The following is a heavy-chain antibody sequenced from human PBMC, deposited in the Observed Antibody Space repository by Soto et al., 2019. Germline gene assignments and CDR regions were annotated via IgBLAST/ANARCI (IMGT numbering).Heavy chain of an antibody. CDR3: ARVSSNPWWWFDP. V-gene: IGHV1-8*01. CDR1: GYTFTSYD. Sequence: ASVKVSCKASGYTFTSYDINWVRQATGQGLEWMGWMNPNSGNTGYAQKFQGRVTMTRDTSMSTVYMELSSLRSEDTAVYYCARVSSNPWWWFDPWGQGTLVTVSS. J-gene: IGHJ5*02. CDR2: MNPNSGNT. D-gene: IGHD2-8*02.